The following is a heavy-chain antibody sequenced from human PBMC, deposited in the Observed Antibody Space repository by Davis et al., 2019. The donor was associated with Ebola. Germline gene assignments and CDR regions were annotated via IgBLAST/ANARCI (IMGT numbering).Heavy chain of an antibody. J-gene: IGHJ2*01. Sequence: MPSETLSLTCAVYGGSFSGYYWSWIRQPPGKGLEWIGEINHSGSTNYNPSLKSRVTISVDTSKNQFSLKLSSVTAADTAVYYCARERREAENDYWYFDLWGRGTLVTVSS. D-gene: IGHD1-1*01. CDR2: INHSGST. V-gene: IGHV4-34*01. CDR3: ARERREAENDYWYFDL. CDR1: GGSFSGYY.